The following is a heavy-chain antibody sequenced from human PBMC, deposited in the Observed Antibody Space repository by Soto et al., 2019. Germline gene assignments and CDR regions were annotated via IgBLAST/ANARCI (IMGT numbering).Heavy chain of an antibody. J-gene: IGHJ4*02. CDR2: IWYDGSNK. CDR3: ARDQCGGISYSSGCHGRYYFDY. CDR1: GFTFSSYG. V-gene: IGHV3-33*01. Sequence: QVQLVESGGGVVQPGRSLRLSCAASGFTFSSYGMHWVRQAPGKGLEWVAVIWYDGSNKYYADSVKGRFTISRDNSKNTLYLQMNSLRAEDTAVYYCARDQCGGISYSSGCHGRYYFDYWGQGTLVTVSS. D-gene: IGHD6-19*01.